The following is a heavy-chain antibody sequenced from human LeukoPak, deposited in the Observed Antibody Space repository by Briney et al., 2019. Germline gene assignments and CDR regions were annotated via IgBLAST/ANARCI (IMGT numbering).Heavy chain of an antibody. D-gene: IGHD6-19*01. CDR3: ARADHGWYTFDY. J-gene: IGHJ4*02. V-gene: IGHV3-33*01. Sequence: PGRSLRLSCAASGFTFSSYAMHWVRQAPGKGLEWLAVIWYDGTNQYYADSVKGRFTISRDNSKNTLFLQMNSLRAEDTAEYYCARADHGWYTFDYWGQGTLVTVPS. CDR2: IWYDGTNQ. CDR1: GFTFSSYA.